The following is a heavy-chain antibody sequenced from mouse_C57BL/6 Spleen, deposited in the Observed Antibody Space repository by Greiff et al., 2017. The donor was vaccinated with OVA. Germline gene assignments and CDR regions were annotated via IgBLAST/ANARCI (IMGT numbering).Heavy chain of an antibody. CDR3: ARSFITTVVAPGAY. V-gene: IGHV5-17*01. CDR2: ISSGSSTI. D-gene: IGHD1-1*01. Sequence: EVKLVESGGGLVKPGGSLKLSCAASGFTFSDYGMHWVRQAPEKGLEWVAYISSGSSTIYYADTVKGRFTISRDNAKNTLFLQMTSLRSEDTDMYYCARSFITTVVAPGAYWGQGTLVTVSA. J-gene: IGHJ3*01. CDR1: GFTFSDYG.